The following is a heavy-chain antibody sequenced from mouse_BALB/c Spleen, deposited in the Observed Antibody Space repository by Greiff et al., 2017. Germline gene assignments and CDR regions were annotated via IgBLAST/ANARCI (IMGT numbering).Heavy chain of an antibody. V-gene: IGHV14-4*02. Sequence: EVKVVESGAELVRSGASVKLSCTASGFNIKDYYMHWVKQRPEQGLEWIGWIDPENGDTEYAPKFQGKATMTADTSSNTAYLQLSSLTSEDTAVYYCNAPTTTYWGQGTLVTVSA. J-gene: IGHJ3*01. CDR1: GFNIKDYY. CDR3: NAPTTTY. CDR2: IDPENGDT. D-gene: IGHD1-1*01.